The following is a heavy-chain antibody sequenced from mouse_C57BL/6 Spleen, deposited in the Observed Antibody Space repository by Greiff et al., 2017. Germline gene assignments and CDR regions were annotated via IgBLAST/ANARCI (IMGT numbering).Heavy chain of an antibody. CDR3: AINDSVYVHWYFYV. CDR1: GFTFSDYG. V-gene: IGHV5-17*01. CDR2: ISSGSSTI. J-gene: IGHJ1*01. D-gene: IGHD2-2*01. Sequence: EVKLVESGGGLVKPGGSLKLSCAASGFTFSDYGMHWVRQAPEKGLEWVAYISSGSSTIYYADTVKGRFTISRDNATNTLFLQMTSLTSEDTAVYYCAINDSVYVHWYFYVRGPGPTVTVSS.